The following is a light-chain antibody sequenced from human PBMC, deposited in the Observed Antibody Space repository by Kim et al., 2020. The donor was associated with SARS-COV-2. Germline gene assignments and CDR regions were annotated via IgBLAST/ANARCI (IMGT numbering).Light chain of an antibody. J-gene: IGLJ2*01. CDR3: QAWGSGRVV. Sequence: SYELTQPPSVSVSPGQTATISCSGDYLTKRYTSWYQQKSGQSPVLVIYQNDKRPSGIPDRFSGSISGDTATLTISGTQSVDAADYYCQAWGSGRVVFGGG. CDR2: QND. CDR1: YLTKRY. V-gene: IGLV3-1*01.